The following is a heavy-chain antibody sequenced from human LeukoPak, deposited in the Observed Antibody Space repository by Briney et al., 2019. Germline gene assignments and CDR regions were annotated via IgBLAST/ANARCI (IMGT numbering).Heavy chain of an antibody. CDR3: ARARNYYDSSDYYYEGDAFDI. D-gene: IGHD3-22*01. Sequence: SETLSLTCTVSGYSISSGYYWGWIRQPPGKGLEWIGSFYHSGSTYYNPSLKSRVTISVDTSKNQFSLKLSSVTAADTAVYYCARARNYYDSSDYYYEGDAFDIWGQGTMVTVS. CDR2: FYHSGST. CDR1: GYSISSGYY. V-gene: IGHV4-38-2*02. J-gene: IGHJ3*02.